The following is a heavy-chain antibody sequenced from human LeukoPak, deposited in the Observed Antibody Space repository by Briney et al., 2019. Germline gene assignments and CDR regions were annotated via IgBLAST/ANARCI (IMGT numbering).Heavy chain of an antibody. CDR2: INPRIGDT. CDR1: GYTFTGFY. V-gene: IGHV1-2*06. D-gene: IGHD1-7*01. CDR3: ARGAWDYDGKDY. J-gene: IGHJ4*02. Sequence: ASVEVSCKASGYTFTGFYIHWVRQAPGQGLEWMGRINPRIGDTNSARRFQGRVTMTRDTSISTAYMDLNRLTSDDTAVYYCARGAWDYDGKDYWGQGTLVTVSS.